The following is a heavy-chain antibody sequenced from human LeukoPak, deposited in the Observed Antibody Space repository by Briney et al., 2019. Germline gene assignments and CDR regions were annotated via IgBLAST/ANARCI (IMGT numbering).Heavy chain of an antibody. CDR2: IYSGGRT. CDR3: ARGMISISQPLYFDY. J-gene: IGHJ4*02. V-gene: IGHV3-53*01. D-gene: IGHD3-9*01. Sequence: GGSLRLSCAASGFTVSSDYMSWVRQAPGKGLEWVSVIYSGGRTYYADSVKGRFTIARDNSKNTLFLQMNSLRAEDTAVYYCARGMISISQPLYFDYWGQGTLVTVSS. CDR1: GFTVSSDY.